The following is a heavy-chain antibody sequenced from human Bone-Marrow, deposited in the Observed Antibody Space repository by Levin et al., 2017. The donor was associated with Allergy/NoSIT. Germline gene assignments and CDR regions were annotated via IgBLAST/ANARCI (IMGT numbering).Heavy chain of an antibody. CDR2: ISFDGNNQ. CDR3: ARDQVAEFGDYDTKFDS. Sequence: SCAASGFTFSGYAMHWVRQAPGKGLEWLAVISFDGNNQDYAHSVRGRFTISRDNSDNTLYLQMNSLRAEDTAMYYCARDQVAEFGDYDTKFDSWGQGTLVTVSS. D-gene: IGHD4-17*01. V-gene: IGHV3-30-3*01. CDR1: GFTFSGYA. J-gene: IGHJ4*02.